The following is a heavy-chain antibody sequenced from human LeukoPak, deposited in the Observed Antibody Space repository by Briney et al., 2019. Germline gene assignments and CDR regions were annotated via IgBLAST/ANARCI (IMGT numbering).Heavy chain of an antibody. Sequence: GGSLRVSSAASGFTFSNLAMTWVRQAPGKGLEWVSSIVGSSSTYYADSLKGRFTISRDNAKNSLYLQMNSLRAEDTAVYYCARIGAGSSRDYWGQGTLVTVSS. J-gene: IGHJ4*02. D-gene: IGHD6-13*01. CDR2: IVGSSST. V-gene: IGHV3-21*01. CDR1: GFTFSNLA. CDR3: ARIGAGSSRDY.